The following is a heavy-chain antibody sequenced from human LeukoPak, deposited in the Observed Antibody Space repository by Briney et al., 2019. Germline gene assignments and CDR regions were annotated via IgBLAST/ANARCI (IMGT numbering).Heavy chain of an antibody. CDR1: GGSISSGSYY. J-gene: IGHJ4*02. V-gene: IGHV4-61*02. D-gene: IGHD3-22*01. Sequence: PSQTLSLTCTVSGGSISSGSYYWSWIRQPAGKGLEWIGRIYTSGSTNYNPSLKSRVTISVDTSKNQFSLKLSSVTAADTAVYYCARGTTYNQYYYDSSAYYSFDYWGQGTLVTVSS. CDR3: ARGTTYNQYYYDSSAYYSFDY. CDR2: IYTSGST.